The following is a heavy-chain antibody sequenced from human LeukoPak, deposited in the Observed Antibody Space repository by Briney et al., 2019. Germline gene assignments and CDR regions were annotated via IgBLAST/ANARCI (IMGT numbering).Heavy chain of an antibody. V-gene: IGHV4-59*01. CDR1: GGSISSYY. J-gene: IGHJ4*02. CDR2: IYYSGST. CDR3: ARVSSGYSSRVDY. D-gene: IGHD6-13*01. Sequence: PSETLSLTCTVSGGSISSYYWSWIRQPPGKGLEWIGYIYYSGSTNYNPSLKSRVTISVDTSKNQFSLKLSSVTAADTAVYYCARVSSGYSSRVDYWGQGTLVTVSS.